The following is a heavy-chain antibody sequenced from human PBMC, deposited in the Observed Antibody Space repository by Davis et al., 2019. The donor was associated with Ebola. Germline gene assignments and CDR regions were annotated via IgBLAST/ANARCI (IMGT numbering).Heavy chain of an antibody. V-gene: IGHV3-7*01. CDR1: GFTFSSYW. J-gene: IGHJ4*02. CDR3: ARRIAVAGYYFDY. CDR2: INQDGSEK. Sequence: GESLKIPCAASGFTFSSYWMSWVRQAPGKGLEWVANINQDGSEKYYVDSVKGRFTISRDNAKNSLYLQMNSLRAEDTAVYYCARRIAVAGYYFDYWGQGTLVTVSS. D-gene: IGHD6-19*01.